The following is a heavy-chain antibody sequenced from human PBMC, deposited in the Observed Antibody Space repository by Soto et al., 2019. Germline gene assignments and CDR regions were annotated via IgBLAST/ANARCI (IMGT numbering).Heavy chain of an antibody. CDR3: ARLSGKPIPSYYYGMDV. V-gene: IGHV5-51*01. CDR2: IYPGDSDT. Sequence: PGESLKISCKGSGYSFTSYWIGWARQMPGKGLEWMGIIYPGDSDTRYSPSFQGQVTISADKSISTAYLQWSSLKASDTAMYYCARLSGKPIPSYYYGMDVWGQGTTVTVSS. J-gene: IGHJ6*02. D-gene: IGHD5-12*01. CDR1: GYSFTSYW.